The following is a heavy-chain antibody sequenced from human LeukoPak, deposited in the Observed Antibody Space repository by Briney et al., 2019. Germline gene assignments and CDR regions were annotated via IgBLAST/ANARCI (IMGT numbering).Heavy chain of an antibody. CDR1: GGSLSSGGYY. V-gene: IGHV4-31*03. D-gene: IGHD4-11*01. CDR3: ARALQQDYYYGMDV. J-gene: IGHJ6*02. Sequence: SETLSLTCTVSGGSLSSGGYYWSWIRQHPGKGLEWVGYIYYSGSTYYNPSLKSRVNISLDPSKNQFSLKLSSVTAADTAVYYCARALQQDYYYGMDVWGQGTTVTVSS. CDR2: IYYSGST.